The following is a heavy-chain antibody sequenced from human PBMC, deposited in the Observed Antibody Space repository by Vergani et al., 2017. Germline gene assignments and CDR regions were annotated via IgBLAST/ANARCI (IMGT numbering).Heavy chain of an antibody. CDR1: GFTFSSYS. CDR2: ISSSSSYI. Sequence: EVQLVESGGGLIQPGGSLRLSCAASGFTFSSYSMNWVRQAPGKGLEWVSSISSSSSYIYYADSVKGRFTISRDNAKNSLYLQMNSLRAEDTAVYYCARGRPIAAAGTGAYWGQGTLVTVSS. V-gene: IGHV3-21*01. D-gene: IGHD6-13*01. CDR3: ARGRPIAAAGTGAY. J-gene: IGHJ4*02.